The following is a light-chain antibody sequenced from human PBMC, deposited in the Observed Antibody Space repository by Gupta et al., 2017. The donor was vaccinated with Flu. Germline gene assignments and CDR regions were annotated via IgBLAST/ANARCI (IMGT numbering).Light chain of an antibody. CDR2: DDH. V-gene: IGLV6-57*01. CDR1: SDSIASNY. J-gene: IGLJ2*01. Sequence: NVMLTQPHSVSESPGKTVTIYCPRSSDSIASNYVQWYQQRPGSSPTTVIYDDHQRPSGVPERFSGSNYVSSTSVSINRYRLKTEDDYYSSCKYYVSSRVVFGGGTKLTVL. CDR3: KYYVSSRVV.